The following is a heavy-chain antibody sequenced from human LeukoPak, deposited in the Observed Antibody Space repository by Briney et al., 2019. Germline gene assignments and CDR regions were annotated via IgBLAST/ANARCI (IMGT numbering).Heavy chain of an antibody. J-gene: IGHJ4*02. V-gene: IGHV4-34*01. CDR1: GGSFSGYY. Sequence: KTSETLSLTCAVYGGSFSGYYWSWIRQPPGKGLEWIGSIYYSGSTYYNPSLKSRVTISVDTSKNQFSLKLNSVTAADTAVYYCARDSSSFDYWGQGTLVTVSS. CDR3: ARDSSSFDY. D-gene: IGHD6-13*01. CDR2: IYYSGST.